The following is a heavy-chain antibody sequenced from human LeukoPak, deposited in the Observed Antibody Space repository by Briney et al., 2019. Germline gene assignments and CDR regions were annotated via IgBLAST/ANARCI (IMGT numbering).Heavy chain of an antibody. CDR1: GYTFTGYY. V-gene: IGHV1-2*04. D-gene: IGHD2-21*02. CDR3: ARVSPFCGGDCWWFDP. Sequence: ASVKVSCKASGYTFTGYYMHWVRQAPGQGLEWMGWINPNSGGTNYAQKFQGWVTTTRDTSISTAYMELSRLRSDDTAVYYCARVSPFCGGDCWWFDPWGQGTLVTVPS. CDR2: INPNSGGT. J-gene: IGHJ5*02.